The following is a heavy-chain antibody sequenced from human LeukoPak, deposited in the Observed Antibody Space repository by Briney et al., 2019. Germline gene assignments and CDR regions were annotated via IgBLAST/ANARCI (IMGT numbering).Heavy chain of an antibody. CDR2: ISAYNGNT. D-gene: IGHD4-23*01. CDR1: GYTFTSYG. J-gene: IGHJ4*02. V-gene: IGHV1-18*01. CDR3: ARDQGMVVTPEYFDY. Sequence: ASVKVSCKASGYTFTSYGISWVRQAPGQGLEWMGWISAYNGNTNYAQKLQGRVTMTIDTSTSTAYMELRSLRSDDTAVYYCARDQGMVVTPEYFDYWGQGTLVTVSS.